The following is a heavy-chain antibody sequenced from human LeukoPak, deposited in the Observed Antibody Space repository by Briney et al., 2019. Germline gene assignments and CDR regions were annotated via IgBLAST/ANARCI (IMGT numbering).Heavy chain of an antibody. D-gene: IGHD3-10*01. CDR1: GGSVRSYY. CDR3: ARVGLSDYYYYMDV. Sequence: PSETLSLTCTVSGGSVRSYYFSWIRQPAGKGLEWIGRLYTSGSTNYNPSLKSRVTMSVDTSKNQFSLKLSSVTAADTAVYYCARVGLSDYYYYMDVWGKGTTVTVSS. J-gene: IGHJ6*03. V-gene: IGHV4-4*07. CDR2: LYTSGST.